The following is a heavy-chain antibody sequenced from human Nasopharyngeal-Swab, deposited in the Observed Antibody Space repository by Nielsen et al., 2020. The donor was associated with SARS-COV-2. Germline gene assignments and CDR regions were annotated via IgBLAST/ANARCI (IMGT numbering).Heavy chain of an antibody. CDR3: ARGGLLYYYDCIGYFFLDY. CDR1: GYTFTSYA. J-gene: IGHJ4*02. CDR2: INAGNGDT. D-gene: IGHD3-22*01. Sequence: ASVKVSCKASGYTFTSYAMHWVRQAPGQRLEWMGWINAGNGDTKYSQKFQGRVTITRDTSASTAYMELSSLRSEDTAVYYCARGGLLYYYDCIGYFFLDYWGQGTLVTVSS. V-gene: IGHV1-3*01.